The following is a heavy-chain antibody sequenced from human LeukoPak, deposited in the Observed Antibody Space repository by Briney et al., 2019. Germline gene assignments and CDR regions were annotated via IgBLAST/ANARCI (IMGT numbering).Heavy chain of an antibody. V-gene: IGHV1-2*02. CDR2: INPNSGGT. CDR1: GYTFTGYY. J-gene: IGHJ4*02. CDR3: ARVSPSITMVRGVITKYFDY. D-gene: IGHD3-10*01. Sequence: ASVKVSCKASGYTFTGYYMHWVRQAPGQGLEWTGWINPNSGGTNYAQKFQGRVTMTRDTSISTAYMELSWLRSDDTAVYYCARVSPSITMVRGVITKYFDYWGQGTLVTVSS.